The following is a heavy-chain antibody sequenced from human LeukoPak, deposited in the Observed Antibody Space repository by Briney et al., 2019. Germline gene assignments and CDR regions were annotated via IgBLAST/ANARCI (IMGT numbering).Heavy chain of an antibody. CDR3: ARAGYYDSSGQGFDY. Sequence: LAGGSLRLSCAASGFTFSNQAMGWVRQASGKGLEWVSVISDSGTRTYYADSVKGRFTISRDNAKNSLYLQMNSLRDEDTAVYYCARAGYYDSSGQGFDYWGQGTLVTVSS. CDR1: GFTFSNQA. J-gene: IGHJ4*02. V-gene: IGHV3-23*01. D-gene: IGHD3-22*01. CDR2: ISDSGTRT.